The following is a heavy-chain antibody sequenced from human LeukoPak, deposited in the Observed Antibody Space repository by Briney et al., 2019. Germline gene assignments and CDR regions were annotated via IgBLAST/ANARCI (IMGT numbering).Heavy chain of an antibody. D-gene: IGHD3-9*01. CDR3: ARGGFDWLLYY. J-gene: IGHJ4*02. V-gene: IGHV1-2*02. CDR1: GYTFTGYY. Sequence: GASVKVSCNASGYTFTGYYMHWVRQAPGQGLEWMGWINPNSGGTNYTQKLQGRVTIPRDTPISTAYMALSRLRSDDTAVYYCARGGFDWLLYYWGQGTLVTVSS. CDR2: INPNSGGT.